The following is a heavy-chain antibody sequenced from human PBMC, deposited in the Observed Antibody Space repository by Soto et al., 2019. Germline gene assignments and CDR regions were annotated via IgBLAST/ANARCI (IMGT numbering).Heavy chain of an antibody. V-gene: IGHV4-30-4*01. J-gene: IGHJ4*02. CDR3: AIALLRQGYDVWSDYAQYYCDY. D-gene: IGHD3-3*01. CDR1: GGSISSGNYY. Sequence: PSETLSLTCTVSGGSISSGNYYWSWIRQPPGKGLEWIGFISYSGSTYYSTSLKSRVTISVDTSKSQFSLKLSSVTAADTAVYYCAIALLRQGYDVWSDYAQYYCDYWGQGTLVTVSS. CDR2: ISYSGST.